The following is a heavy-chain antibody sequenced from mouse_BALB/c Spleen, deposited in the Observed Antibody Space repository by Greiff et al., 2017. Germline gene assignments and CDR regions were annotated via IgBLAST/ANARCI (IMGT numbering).Heavy chain of an antibody. V-gene: IGHV14-1*02. CDR3: ARYYRYDGYAMDY. Sequence: EVKLVESGAELVRPGALVKLSCKASGFNIKDYYMHWVKQRPEQGLEWIGWIDPENGNTIYDPKFQGKASITADTSSNTAYLQLSSLTSEDTAVYYCARYYRYDGYAMDYWGQGTSVTVSS. J-gene: IGHJ4*01. D-gene: IGHD2-14*01. CDR1: GFNIKDYY. CDR2: IDPENGNT.